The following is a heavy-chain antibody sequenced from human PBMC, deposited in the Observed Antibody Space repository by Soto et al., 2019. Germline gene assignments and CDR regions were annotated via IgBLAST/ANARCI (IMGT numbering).Heavy chain of an antibody. V-gene: IGHV6-1*01. J-gene: IGHJ4*02. CDR1: GDSVSSNTAG. Sequence: QVQLQQSGPGLVKPSQTLSLTCTLSGDSVSSNTAGWNWIKQSPWRGLEWMGRTYYRSKWYNDYAVFVKSRIIINPDTSKKQFSLQLSSVNPEDTAVYYCARGEEGSGRIFDYCGQGTLVTVSS. D-gene: IGHD3-10*01. CDR3: ARGEEGSGRIFDY. CDR2: TYYRSKWYN.